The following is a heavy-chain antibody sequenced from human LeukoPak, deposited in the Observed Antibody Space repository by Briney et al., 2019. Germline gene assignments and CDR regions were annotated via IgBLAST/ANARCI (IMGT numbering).Heavy chain of an antibody. D-gene: IGHD4/OR15-4a*01. Sequence: GGSLRLSCAASGFTFSRYAMNWVRQAPGKGLEWVSTISGNGWSTYYADSVKGRFTISRDNSKDTLSLQMNSLSAEDTAVYYCAKCPEDYGTDRPFDYWGQGTLVTVSS. CDR2: ISGNGWST. CDR1: GFTFSRYA. J-gene: IGHJ4*02. CDR3: AKCPEDYGTDRPFDY. V-gene: IGHV3-23*01.